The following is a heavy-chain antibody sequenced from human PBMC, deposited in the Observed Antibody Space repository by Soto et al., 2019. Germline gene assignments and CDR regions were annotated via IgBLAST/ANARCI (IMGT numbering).Heavy chain of an antibody. CDR3: ARSLSSSWSDAFDI. J-gene: IGHJ3*02. Sequence: VTSAKIGWKSCRVRINSYAISWVLQALGQGLEWMGGIIPIFGTANYAQKFQGRVTITADESTSTAYMELSSLRSEDTAVYYCARSLSSSWSDAFDIWGQGTMVTVSS. CDR2: IIPIFGTA. V-gene: IGHV1-69*13. CDR1: RVRINSYA. D-gene: IGHD6-13*01.